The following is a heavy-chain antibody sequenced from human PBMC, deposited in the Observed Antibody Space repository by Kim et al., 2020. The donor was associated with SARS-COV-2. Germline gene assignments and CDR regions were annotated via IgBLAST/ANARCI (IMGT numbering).Heavy chain of an antibody. CDR2: IIPIFGTA. J-gene: IGHJ6*02. D-gene: IGHD3-9*01. V-gene: IGHV1-69*13. Sequence: SVKVSCKASGGTFSSYAISWVRQAPGQGLEWMGGIIPIFGTANYAQKFQGRVTITADESTSTAYMELSSLRSEDTAVYYCARTDRYFDWLLSYYYYGMDVWGQGTTVTVSS. CDR3: ARTDRYFDWLLSYYYYGMDV. CDR1: GGTFSSYA.